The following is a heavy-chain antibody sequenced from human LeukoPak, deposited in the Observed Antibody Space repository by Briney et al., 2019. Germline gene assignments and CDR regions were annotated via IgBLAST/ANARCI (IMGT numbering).Heavy chain of an antibody. CDR3: ARVSVYYDSSGYLDY. CDR2: IIPVFGTA. Sequence: SVKVSCKASGGTFSSYAISWVRQAPGQGLEWMGGIIPVFGTANYAQKFQGRVTITTDESTSTAYMELSSLRSEDTAVYYCARVSVYYDSSGYLDYWGQGTLVTVSS. V-gene: IGHV1-69*05. D-gene: IGHD3-22*01. CDR1: GGTFSSYA. J-gene: IGHJ4*02.